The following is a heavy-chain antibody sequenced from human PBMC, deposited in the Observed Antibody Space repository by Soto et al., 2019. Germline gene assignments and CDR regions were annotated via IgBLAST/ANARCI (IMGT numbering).Heavy chain of an antibody. J-gene: IGHJ4*02. D-gene: IGHD3-3*01. V-gene: IGHV4-39*01. CDR3: SKNSLYLQMNSLKTEDTAVYYCARGPSPRTYYDFWSGYYLEYYFDY. CDR1: GGSISSSSYY. Sequence: SETLSLTYTVSGGSISSSSYYWGWIRQPPGKGLEWIGSIYYSGSTYYNPSLKSRVTISVDTSKNQFSLKLSSVKGRFTISRDDSKNSLYLQMNSLKTEDTAVYYCARGPSPRTYYDFWSGYYLEYYFDYWGQGTLVTVSS. CDR2: IYYSGST.